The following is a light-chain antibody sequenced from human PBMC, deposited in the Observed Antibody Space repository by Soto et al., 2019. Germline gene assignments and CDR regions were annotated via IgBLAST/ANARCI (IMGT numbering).Light chain of an antibody. J-gene: IGLJ1*01. Sequence: QSALTQPPSVSGAPGQRVTISCTGSSSNIGAGYDVHWYQQLPGTAPKLLIYGNSNRPSGVPDRFSGSKSGTSASLAITGLQAEDEADYYCQSYDSSLSGYVFETGTKLTVL. V-gene: IGLV1-40*01. CDR2: GNS. CDR1: SSNIGAGYD. CDR3: QSYDSSLSGYV.